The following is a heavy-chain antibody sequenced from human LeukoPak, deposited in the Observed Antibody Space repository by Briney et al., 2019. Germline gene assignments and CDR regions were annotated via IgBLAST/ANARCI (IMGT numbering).Heavy chain of an antibody. D-gene: IGHD6-13*01. CDR2: IIPILGIA. J-gene: IGHJ4*02. V-gene: IGHV1-69*04. CDR3: ARSARADKEQLVQSPLDY. CDR1: GGTFSSYA. Sequence: ASVKVSCKASGGTFSSYAISWVRQAPGQGLEWMGRIIPILGIANYAQKFQGRVTITADKSTSTAYMELSSLRSEDTAVYYCARSARADKEQLVQSPLDYWGQGTLVTVSS.